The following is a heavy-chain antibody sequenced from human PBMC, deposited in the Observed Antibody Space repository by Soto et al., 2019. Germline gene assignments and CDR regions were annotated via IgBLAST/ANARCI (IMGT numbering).Heavy chain of an antibody. V-gene: IGHV3-30-3*01. CDR1: GFTFSSYA. J-gene: IGHJ4*02. CDR3: ARVLGDYPNFDY. Sequence: QVQLVESGGGVVQPARSLRLSCAASGFTFSSYALHWVRQAPGKGLEWVAVISYDGSNKFYADSVKGRFTISRDTSKNTLYLQMNSLRAEDTAVYYCARVLGDYPNFDYWGQGTLVTVSS. CDR2: ISYDGSNK. D-gene: IGHD2-21*01.